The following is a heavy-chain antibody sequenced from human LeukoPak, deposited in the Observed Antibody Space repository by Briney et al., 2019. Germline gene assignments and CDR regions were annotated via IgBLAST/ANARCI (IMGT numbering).Heavy chain of an antibody. J-gene: IGHJ3*02. CDR2: INTNTGYP. CDR1: GYTFTSYA. Sequence: ASVTVSCKASGYTFTSYAMNWVRQAPGQGLEWMGWINTNTGYPTYAQGFTGRFVFSLDTSVSTAYLQISSLKAEDTAVYYCARLWFGELWDAFDIWGQGTMVTVSS. D-gene: IGHD3-10*01. V-gene: IGHV7-4-1*02. CDR3: ARLWFGELWDAFDI.